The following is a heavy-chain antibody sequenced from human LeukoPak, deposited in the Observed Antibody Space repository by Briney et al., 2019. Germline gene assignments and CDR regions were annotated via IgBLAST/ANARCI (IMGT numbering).Heavy chain of an antibody. Sequence: PGGSLRLSCAASGFTLRSYWMSWVRQAPGKGLEWVANIKQDGSEKYYVDSVKGRFTISRDNAKNSLYLQMNSLRAEDTAVYYCARDRGYTYFDCWGQGTLVTVSS. CDR3: ARDRGYTYFDC. CDR2: IKQDGSEK. J-gene: IGHJ4*02. D-gene: IGHD3-10*01. CDR1: GFTLRSYW. V-gene: IGHV3-7*01.